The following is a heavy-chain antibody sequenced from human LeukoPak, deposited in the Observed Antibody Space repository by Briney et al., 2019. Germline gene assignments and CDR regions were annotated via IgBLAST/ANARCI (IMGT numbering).Heavy chain of an antibody. CDR1: GFSFSSYE. J-gene: IGHJ3*02. CDR2: IGSSGSTV. V-gene: IGHV3-48*03. CDR3: ARDTLLYADSPDAFDM. Sequence: GGSLRLSCAASGFSFSSYEMNWVRQAPGKGLEWVSYIGSSGSTVYYADSVKGRFTISRDNAKNSLYLQMNSLRDEDTAVYYCARDTLLYADSPDAFDMWGQGAMVTVSS. D-gene: IGHD4-17*01.